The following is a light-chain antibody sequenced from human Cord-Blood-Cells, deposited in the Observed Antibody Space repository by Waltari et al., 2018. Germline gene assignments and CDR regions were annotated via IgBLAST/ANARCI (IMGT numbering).Light chain of an antibody. Sequence: DIQMTQSPSTLSASVGDRVTITCRASQSISSWLAWYQQKPGKAPKLLIYKASSLESGVPSRFRGSGSGTEFTLTISSLQPDDFATYYCQQSQTFGQGTKVEIK. J-gene: IGKJ1*01. CDR1: QSISSW. CDR2: KAS. V-gene: IGKV1-5*03. CDR3: QQSQT.